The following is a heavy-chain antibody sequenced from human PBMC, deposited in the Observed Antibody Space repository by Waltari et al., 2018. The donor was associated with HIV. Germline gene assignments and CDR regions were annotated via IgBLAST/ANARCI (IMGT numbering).Heavy chain of an antibody. CDR3: AKAYDSSGFQYYFDY. CDR1: RFISVAFA. J-gene: IGHJ4*02. CDR2: INWNSDNI. D-gene: IGHD3-22*01. Sequence: EVQLVESGGELVQTGRYLNTSCAAYRFISVAFAMYWVRQAPGKGLEWVSGINWNSDNIGYADSVKGRFTISRDHAKNSLYLQMNSLRPEDTALYYCAKAYDSSGFQYYFDYWGQGTLVTVSS. V-gene: IGHV3-9*02.